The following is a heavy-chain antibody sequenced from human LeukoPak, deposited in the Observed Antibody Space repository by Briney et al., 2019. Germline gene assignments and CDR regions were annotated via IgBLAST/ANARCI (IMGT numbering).Heavy chain of an antibody. CDR1: GFTFSSYA. V-gene: IGHV3-30-3*01. CDR3: AKEHSSGWPNFDS. CDR2: ISYDGSNK. Sequence: GSLRLSCAASGFTFSSYAMHWVRQAPGKGLEWVAVISYDGSNKYYADSVKGRFTISRDNSKNTLYLQMDSLRIEDMALYYCAKEHSSGWPNFDSWGQGTLVTVSS. D-gene: IGHD6-19*01. J-gene: IGHJ4*02.